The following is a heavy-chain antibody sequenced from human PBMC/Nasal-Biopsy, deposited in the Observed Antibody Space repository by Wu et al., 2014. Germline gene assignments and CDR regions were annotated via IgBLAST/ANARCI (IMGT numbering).Heavy chain of an antibody. CDR1: GASLSGDSLY. D-gene: IGHD3/OR15-3a*01. CDR2: IYSSGST. J-gene: IGHJ4*02. Sequence: TLSLTCTVSGASLSGDSLYWSWIRQPPGKGLEWLGRIYSSGSTTYSPSFESRVTMSVDTSKNQFSLKLTSVTAADTAVYYCARLSPVGTGNNFFDYWGPGNPGHRLL. CDR3: ARLSPVGTGNNFFDY. V-gene: IGHV4-61*02.